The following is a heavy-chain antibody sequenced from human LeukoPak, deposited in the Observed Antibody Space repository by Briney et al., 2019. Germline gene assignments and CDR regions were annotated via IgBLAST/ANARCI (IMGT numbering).Heavy chain of an antibody. V-gene: IGHV3-11*01. CDR1: GFTFSDYY. Sequence: PEGSLRLSCAASGFTFSDYYMSWIRQAPGKGLEWVSYISSSGSTIYYADSVKGRFTISRDNAKNSLYLQMNSLRAEDTAVYYCAREYGSGSYSFDYWGQGTLVTVSS. CDR3: AREYGSGSYSFDY. CDR2: ISSSGSTI. J-gene: IGHJ4*02. D-gene: IGHD3-10*01.